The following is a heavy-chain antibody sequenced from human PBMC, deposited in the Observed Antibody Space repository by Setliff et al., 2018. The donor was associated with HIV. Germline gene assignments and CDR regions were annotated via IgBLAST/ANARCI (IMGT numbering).Heavy chain of an antibody. CDR3: ACRYYDLWSNYYTGIPY. CDR2: IHHSGST. D-gene: IGHD3-3*01. CDR1: GFTVSSYY. Sequence: GSLRLSCAASGFTVSSYYMAWVRQAPGKGLEWIGLIHHSGSTNYNPSLESRVTISLDTSRNQFSLKLTSMTAADTSVYYCACRYYDLWSNYYTGIPYWGQGTLVTVSS. J-gene: IGHJ4*02. V-gene: IGHV4-34*08.